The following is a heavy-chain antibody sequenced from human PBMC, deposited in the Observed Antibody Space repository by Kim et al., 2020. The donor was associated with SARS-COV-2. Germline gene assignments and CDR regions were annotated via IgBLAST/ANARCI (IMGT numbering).Heavy chain of an antibody. Sequence: SVKVSCKASGGTFSSYAINWVRQAPGQGLEWMGGIIPIFGTANYAQKFQGRVTITADESTSTAYMELSSLRSEDTAVYYCARDHRGSSITGTTLGEHDYWGQGTLVTVSS. CDR2: IIPIFGTA. CDR1: GGTFSSYA. J-gene: IGHJ4*02. CDR3: ARDHRGSSITGTTLGEHDY. D-gene: IGHD1-20*01. V-gene: IGHV1-69*13.